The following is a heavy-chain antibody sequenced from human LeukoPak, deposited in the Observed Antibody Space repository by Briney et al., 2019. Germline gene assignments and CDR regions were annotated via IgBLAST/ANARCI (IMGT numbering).Heavy chain of an antibody. CDR1: GFTVSTNC. CDR3: ARVDTVMAYYFDL. Sequence: GGSLRPSCAASGFTVSTNCMTWVRQAPGKGLEWVSTIYSGGTTYYADSVMGRFTISRHNSRNTLYLQMNSLRAEDTAVYYCARVDTVMAYYFDLWGQGTLVTVSS. D-gene: IGHD5-18*01. V-gene: IGHV3-53*04. CDR2: IYSGGTT. J-gene: IGHJ4*02.